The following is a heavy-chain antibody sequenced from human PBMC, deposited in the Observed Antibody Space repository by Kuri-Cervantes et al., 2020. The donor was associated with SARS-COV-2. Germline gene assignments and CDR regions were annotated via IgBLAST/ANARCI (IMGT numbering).Heavy chain of an antibody. CDR1: GFTFSTYS. D-gene: IGHD2-15*01. J-gene: IGHJ6*02. V-gene: IGHV3-7*04. CDR3: AREDVVPATLRGYYYNNGMDV. CDR2: IKPDGSDK. Sequence: GGSLRLSCAASGFTFSTYSMNWVRQAPGKGLEWVANIKPDGSDKYYVDSVKGRFTISRDNAKNSLYLQMNSLRPEDTAVYYCAREDVVPATLRGYYYNNGMDVWGQGTTVTVSS.